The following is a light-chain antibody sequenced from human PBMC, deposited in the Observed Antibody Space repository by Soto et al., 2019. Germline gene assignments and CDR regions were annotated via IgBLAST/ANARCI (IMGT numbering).Light chain of an antibody. CDR2: SNS. Sequence: QSVLIQPPSASGTPGQRVTVSCSGGSSNIGSYTVNWYQQLPGAAPKLLIYSNSQRPSGVPDRFSASKSGTSASLAISGLPSEDDAEYYCAAWDDSLNGYVFGPGTKLTVL. J-gene: IGLJ1*01. CDR1: SSNIGSYT. V-gene: IGLV1-44*01. CDR3: AAWDDSLNGYV.